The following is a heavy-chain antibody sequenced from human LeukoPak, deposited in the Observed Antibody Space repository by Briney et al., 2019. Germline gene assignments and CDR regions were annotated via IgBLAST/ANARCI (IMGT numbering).Heavy chain of an antibody. J-gene: IGHJ5*02. V-gene: IGHV3-48*04. CDR1: GFTFSSFS. D-gene: IGHD6-13*01. CDR3: AKVAIAAALNWFDP. Sequence: GGSLRLSCAASGFTFSSFSMNWVRQAPGKGLEWVSYIRTSGTNTDYTGSVKGRFTISRDNAKNTLYLQMNSLRAEDTAVYYCAKVAIAAALNWFDPWGQGTLVTVSS. CDR2: IRTSGTNT.